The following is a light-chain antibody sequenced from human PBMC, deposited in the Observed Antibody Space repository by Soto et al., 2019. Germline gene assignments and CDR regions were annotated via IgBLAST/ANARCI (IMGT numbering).Light chain of an antibody. CDR1: QSISSW. CDR2: KAS. Sequence: DIQMTQSPSTLSASVGDRFTITCRASQSISSWLAWYQQKPGKAPKLLIYKASSLESGVPSRFSGSGSGTEFTLTISSLQPDDFATYYCQQYNSYSWTFGQGTKADI. J-gene: IGKJ1*01. V-gene: IGKV1-5*03. CDR3: QQYNSYSWT.